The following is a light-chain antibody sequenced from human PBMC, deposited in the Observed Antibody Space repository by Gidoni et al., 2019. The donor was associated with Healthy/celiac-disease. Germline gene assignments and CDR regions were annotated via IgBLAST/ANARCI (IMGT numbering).Light chain of an antibody. Sequence: ESVLTQSPGTLSLSPGERATLSCRASQSVSSSYLAWYQQKPGQAPRLLIYGASSRATGIPDRFSGSGSGTAFTLTISRLEPEDFAVYYCQQYGSSGSFGPGTKVDIK. V-gene: IGKV3-20*01. CDR2: GAS. CDR1: QSVSSSY. J-gene: IGKJ3*01. CDR3: QQYGSSGS.